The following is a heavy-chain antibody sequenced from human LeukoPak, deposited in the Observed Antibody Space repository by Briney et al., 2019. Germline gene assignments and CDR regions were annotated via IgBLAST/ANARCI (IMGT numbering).Heavy chain of an antibody. CDR3: ARAGYCSGGSCYPYYYYYYMDV. V-gene: IGHV1-18*01. CDR1: GYTFTSYA. D-gene: IGHD2-15*01. J-gene: IGHJ6*03. CDR2: ICGHNVDT. Sequence: GASVKVSRKASGYTFTSYAISWVRQAPGPGPEWMGWICGHNVDTNYAQRLQGRVTMTTDTSTSTAYMELRSLRSDDTAVYYCARAGYCSGGSCYPYYYYYYMDVWGKGTTVTVSS.